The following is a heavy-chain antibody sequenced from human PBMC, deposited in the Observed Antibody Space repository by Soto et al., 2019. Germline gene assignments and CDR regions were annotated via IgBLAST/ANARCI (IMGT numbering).Heavy chain of an antibody. V-gene: IGHV3-23*01. CDR2: ISGSGGST. CDR3: AKAVWGFLEPVWYFDL. CDR1: GFTFRSYA. D-gene: IGHD3-16*01. Sequence: EVQLLESGGGLVQPGGSLRLSCAASGFTFRSYAMSWVRQAPGKGLEWVSGIGGSGEWVSVISGSGGSTYYADSVKGRFTISRDISKNTVYLQMNSLRAEDTAVYYCAKAVWGFLEPVWYFDLWGRGALVAVSS. J-gene: IGHJ2*01.